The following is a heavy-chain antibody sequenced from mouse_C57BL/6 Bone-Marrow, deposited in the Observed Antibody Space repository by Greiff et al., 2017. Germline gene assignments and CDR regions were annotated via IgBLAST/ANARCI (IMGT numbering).Heavy chain of an antibody. V-gene: IGHV2-2*01. Sequence: VQGVESGPGLVQPSQSLSIACTVSGFSLTSYGVHWVRQSPGKGLEWLGVIWSGGSTDYNAAFISRLSISEDNSKSQVFFKMNSLQADDTAIYYCARIPTLLPFYYAMDYWGQGTSVTVSS. CDR3: ARIPTLLPFYYAMDY. CDR2: IWSGGST. D-gene: IGHD1-1*01. CDR1: GFSLTSYG. J-gene: IGHJ4*01.